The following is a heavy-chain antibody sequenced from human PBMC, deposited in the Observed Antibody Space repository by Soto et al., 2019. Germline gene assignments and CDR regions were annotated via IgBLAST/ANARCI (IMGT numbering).Heavy chain of an antibody. CDR1: GGSISSGGYH. J-gene: IGHJ5*02. Sequence: SETLSLTCTVSGGSISSGGYHWSWIRQHPGKGLEWIGYIYYSGSTYYNPSLKSRVTISVDTSKNQFSLKLSSVTAADTTVYYCARGKNWFDPWGQGTLVTVSS. CDR2: IYYSGST. CDR3: ARGKNWFDP. V-gene: IGHV4-31*03.